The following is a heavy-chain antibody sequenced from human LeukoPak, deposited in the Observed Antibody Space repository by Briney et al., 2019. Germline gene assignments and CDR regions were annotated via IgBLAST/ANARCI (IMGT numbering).Heavy chain of an antibody. CDR2: ISSSGSTI. CDR3: ARDRRHEVTRKWIQLWLYEDGYFDY. CDR1: GFTFSSYE. D-gene: IGHD5-18*01. V-gene: IGHV3-48*03. J-gene: IGHJ4*02. Sequence: GGSLRLSCAASGFTFSSYEMNWVRQAPGKGLEWVSYISSSGSTIYYADSVKGRFTTSRDNAKNSLYLQMNSLRAEDTAVYYCARDRRHEVTRKWIQLWLYEDGYFDYWGQGTLVTVSS.